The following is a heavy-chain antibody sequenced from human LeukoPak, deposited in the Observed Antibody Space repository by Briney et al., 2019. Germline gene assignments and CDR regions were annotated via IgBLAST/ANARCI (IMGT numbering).Heavy chain of an antibody. J-gene: IGHJ5*02. V-gene: IGHV1-18*01. CDR3: AKDWHILTGRNCFDP. CDR1: GYTFNNYG. CDR2: VRPYNGDT. D-gene: IGHD3-9*01. Sequence: ASVKVSCKASGYTFNNYGISWVRQAPGQGLEWMGWVRPYNGDTNYAQKFRGRVTMSTDTSTGTAYMELRGLRFDDTAIYYCAKDWHILTGRNCFDPWGHGTLVTVSS.